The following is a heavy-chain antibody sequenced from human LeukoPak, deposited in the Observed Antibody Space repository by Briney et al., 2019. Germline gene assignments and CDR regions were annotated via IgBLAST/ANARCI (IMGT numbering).Heavy chain of an antibody. J-gene: IGHJ5*02. CDR2: IYYSGST. CDR1: GGSISSSSYY. V-gene: IGHV4-39*01. D-gene: IGHD6-19*01. Sequence: SETLSLTCTVSGGSISSSSYYWGWIRQPPGKGLEWTGSIYYSGSTYYNPSLKSRVTISVDTSKNQFSLTLSSVTDADTAVYYCARQGAVAGWFDPWGQGTLVTVSS. CDR3: ARQGAVAGWFDP.